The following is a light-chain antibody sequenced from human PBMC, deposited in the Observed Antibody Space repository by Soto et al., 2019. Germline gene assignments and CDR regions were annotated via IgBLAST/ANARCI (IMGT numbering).Light chain of an antibody. CDR1: RSVTSY. J-gene: IGKJ1*01. CDR3: QQYNSLSRT. V-gene: IGKV3-20*01. CDR2: DAS. Sequence: DIVLTQSPVTLSLSPGERATLSCRASRSVTSYFAWYQQKPGQAPRLLIYDASTRATGIPDRFSGSGSGTDFTLTISRLEPEDFATYYCQQYNSLSRTFGQGT.